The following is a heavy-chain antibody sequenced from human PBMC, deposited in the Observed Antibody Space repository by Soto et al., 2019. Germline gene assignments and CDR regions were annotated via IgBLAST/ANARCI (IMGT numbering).Heavy chain of an antibody. CDR1: GFTVSNNY. J-gene: IGHJ4*02. D-gene: IGHD3-16*01. V-gene: IGHV3-53*01. Sequence: EVQLVESGGGLMQPGGSLRLSCAVSGFTVSNNYMSWVRQAPGKGLEWGSIIYNDGSTYYADSVKGRFTISRDNYKSPVYLQMNSLRAEDTAVYFCARDVGGHFDYWGQGTLATVSS. CDR3: ARDVGGHFDY. CDR2: IYNDGST.